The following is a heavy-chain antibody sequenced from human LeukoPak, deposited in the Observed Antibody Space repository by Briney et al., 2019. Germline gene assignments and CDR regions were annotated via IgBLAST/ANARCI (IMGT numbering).Heavy chain of an antibody. Sequence: SETLSLTCIVSGDSIRSYYWNWIRQAPGKSLEWIGHIHNNGDSAYNFSLKSRVTISMDTSKNQFSLKLSSVTAADTAVYYCGRWGYFDSGNYFVVDYWGQGAVVTVSS. CDR3: GRWGYFDSGNYFVVDY. D-gene: IGHD3-22*01. J-gene: IGHJ4*02. CDR2: IHNNGDS. V-gene: IGHV4-59*01. CDR1: GDSIRSYY.